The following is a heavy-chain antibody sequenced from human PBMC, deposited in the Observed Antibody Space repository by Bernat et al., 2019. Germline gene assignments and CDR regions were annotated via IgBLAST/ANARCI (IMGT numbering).Heavy chain of an antibody. D-gene: IGHD3-16*01. J-gene: IGHJ4*02. V-gene: IGHV3-30*04. Sequence: QVQLVESGGGVVQPGRSLRLSCAASGFTFSTYALHWVRQAPGKGLEWVAVISYDGSSQYYADSVKGRFTISRDNSKNTLNLEMNSLRAEDTAVYYCARDISMGGEFFDYWGQGTLVTVAS. CDR3: ARDISMGGEFFDY. CDR2: ISYDGSSQ. CDR1: GFTFSTYA.